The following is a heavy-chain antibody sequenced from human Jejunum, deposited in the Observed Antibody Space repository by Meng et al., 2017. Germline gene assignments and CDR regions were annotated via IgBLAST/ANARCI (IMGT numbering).Heavy chain of an antibody. CDR2: IYYSGST. CDR3: ARGGPFYDFLTGLLRPKNYFDH. J-gene: IGHJ4*02. CDR1: GGSINSYY. V-gene: IGHV4-59*12. D-gene: IGHD3-9*01. Sequence: SETLSLTCTVSGGSINSYYWSWIRQPPGKGLEWIGYIYYSGSTNYNPSLKSRVTISVDTSKNQFSLRLSSVTAADTAVYYCARGGPFYDFLTGLLRPKNYFDHWGQGTLVTVSS.